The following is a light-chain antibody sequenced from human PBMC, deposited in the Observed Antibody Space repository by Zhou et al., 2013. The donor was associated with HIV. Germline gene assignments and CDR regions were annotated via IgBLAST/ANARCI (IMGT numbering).Light chain of an antibody. CDR1: QSISSW. Sequence: DIQMTQSPSTLSVSVGDRVTITCRASQSISSWLAWYEQKPGKAPKLLIYKASSLESGVPSRFSGSGSGTEFTLTISSLQPDDFATYYCQQYNSYPWTFGQGTEGGN. J-gene: IGKJ1*01. CDR2: KAS. V-gene: IGKV1-5*03. CDR3: QQYNSYPWT.